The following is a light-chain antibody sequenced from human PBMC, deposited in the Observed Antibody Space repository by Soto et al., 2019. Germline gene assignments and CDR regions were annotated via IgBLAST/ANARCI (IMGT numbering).Light chain of an antibody. Sequence: QSALTQPPSASGSPGQSVTISCTGTSSDVGDYNYVSRYQQHPGKAPKLMIYEVSKRPSGVPDRFSGSKSGNTASLTVSGLQAEDEADYYCSSYAGGNSYVFGTGTKVTVL. CDR1: SSDVGDYNY. CDR2: EVS. CDR3: SSYAGGNSYV. V-gene: IGLV2-8*01. J-gene: IGLJ1*01.